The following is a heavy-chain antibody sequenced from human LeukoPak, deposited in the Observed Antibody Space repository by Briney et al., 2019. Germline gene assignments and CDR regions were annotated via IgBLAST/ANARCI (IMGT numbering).Heavy chain of an antibody. CDR2: IYTSGST. D-gene: IGHD5-24*01. CDR1: GGSISSGSYY. J-gene: IGHJ5*02. V-gene: IGHV4-61*02. CDR3: AREGGGDGYNYGIWFDP. Sequence: SETLSLTSTVSGGSISSGSYYWSWIRQPAGKGLEWIGRIYTSGSTNYNPSLKSRVTISVDTSKNQFSLKLSSVTAADTAVYYCAREGGGDGYNYGIWFDPWGQGTLVTVSS.